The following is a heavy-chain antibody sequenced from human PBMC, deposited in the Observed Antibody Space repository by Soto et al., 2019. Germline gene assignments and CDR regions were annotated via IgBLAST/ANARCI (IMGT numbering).Heavy chain of an antibody. CDR3: ARLRVYCSGGSCDYYYGMDV. CDR1: GYSFTSYW. Sequence: GESLKISCKGSGYSFTSYWISWVRQMPGKGLEWMGRIDPSDSYTNYSPSFQGHVTISADKSISTAYLQWSSLKASDTAMYYCARLRVYCSGGSCDYYYGMDVWGQGTTVTVSS. CDR2: IDPSDSYT. J-gene: IGHJ6*02. D-gene: IGHD2-15*01. V-gene: IGHV5-10-1*01.